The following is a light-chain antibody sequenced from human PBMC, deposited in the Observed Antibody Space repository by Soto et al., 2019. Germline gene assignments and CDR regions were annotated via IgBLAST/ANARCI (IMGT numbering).Light chain of an antibody. CDR2: GAS. Sequence: EIVLTQSPAPLSVSPGERVTLSCRASQSVSSTLAWYQQKPGQAPRLLIYGASTRATGIPARFSGSGSGTEFTLTISSLQSEDFAVYYCQPYNNWPPWTFGQGTKVEIK. CDR3: QPYNNWPPWT. CDR1: QSVSST. J-gene: IGKJ1*01. V-gene: IGKV3-15*01.